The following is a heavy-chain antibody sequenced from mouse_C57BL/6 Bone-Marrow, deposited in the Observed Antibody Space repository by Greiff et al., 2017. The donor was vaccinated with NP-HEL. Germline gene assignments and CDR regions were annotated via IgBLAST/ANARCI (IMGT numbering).Heavy chain of an antibody. CDR2: INPNNGGT. V-gene: IGHV1-26*01. Sequence: EVKLQQSGPELVKPGASVKISCKASGYTFTDYYMNWVKQSHGKSLEWIGDINPNNGGTSYNQKFKGKATLTVDKSSSTAYMELRSLTSEDSAVYDCARDHYYGSVDYWGQGTTLTVSA. D-gene: IGHD1-1*01. J-gene: IGHJ2*01. CDR3: ARDHYYGSVDY. CDR1: GYTFTDYY.